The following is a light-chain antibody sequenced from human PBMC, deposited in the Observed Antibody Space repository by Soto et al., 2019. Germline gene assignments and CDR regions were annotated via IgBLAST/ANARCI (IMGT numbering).Light chain of an antibody. J-gene: IGLJ3*02. Sequence: QSALTQPASVSGSPGQSITIPCTGTSTDLGRYNYVSWYQQHPGKAPKLIIYEVSDRPSGVSNRFSGSKSGNTASLTISGLQAEDEADYYCSSYANTNTGVFGGGTKVTVL. CDR3: SSYANTNTGV. V-gene: IGLV2-14*01. CDR2: EVS. CDR1: STDLGRYNY.